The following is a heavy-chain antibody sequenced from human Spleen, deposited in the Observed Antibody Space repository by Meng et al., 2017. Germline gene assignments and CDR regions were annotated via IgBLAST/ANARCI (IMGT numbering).Heavy chain of an antibody. J-gene: IGHJ4*02. CDR3: VKECLRSVEMATIFGY. V-gene: IGHV3-23*01. CDR1: GFTFSNYA. CDR2: ISGSGDST. Sequence: GESLKISCAASGFTFSNYAMGWVRQTPGKGLEWVSSISGSGDSTYYADSVKGRFTISRDNSKDTLYLQMNSLRAEDTAVFYCVKECLRSVEMATIFGYWGQGTLVTVSS. D-gene: IGHD5-24*01.